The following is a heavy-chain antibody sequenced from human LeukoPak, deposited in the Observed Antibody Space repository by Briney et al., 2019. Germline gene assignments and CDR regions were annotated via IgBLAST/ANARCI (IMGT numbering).Heavy chain of an antibody. CDR1: GDSISSSSYY. J-gene: IGHJ6*02. CDR3: ARGGIYCSSTSCYPPYYYYYYGMDV. Sequence: SETLSLTCTVSGDSISSSSYYWGWIRQPPGKGLEWIGSIYYNANTYYNPSLKSRVTISVDTSKNQFSLKLSSVTAADTAVYYCARGGIYCSSTSCYPPYYYYYYGMDVWGQGTTVTVSS. D-gene: IGHD2-2*01. V-gene: IGHV4-39*01. CDR2: IYYNANT.